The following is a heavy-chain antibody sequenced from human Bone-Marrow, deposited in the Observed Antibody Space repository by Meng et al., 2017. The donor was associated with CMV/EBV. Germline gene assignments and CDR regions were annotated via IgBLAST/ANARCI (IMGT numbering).Heavy chain of an antibody. D-gene: IGHD2-8*01. V-gene: IGHV3-9*01. J-gene: IGHJ4*02. CDR3: ARGQELGYCTNGVCYIDY. Sequence: SLKISCAASGFTFDDYAMHWVRQAPGKGLEWVSGINWNSGSLGYVDSVKGRFTISRDSAQNSLYLQMNSLRAEDTAVYYCARGQELGYCTNGVCYIDYWGQGTLVTVSS. CDR2: INWNSGSL. CDR1: GFTFDDYA.